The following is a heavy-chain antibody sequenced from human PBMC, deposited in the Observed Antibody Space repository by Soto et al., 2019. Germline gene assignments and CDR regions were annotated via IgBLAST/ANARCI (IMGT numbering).Heavy chain of an antibody. CDR3: ARVYFYDFWSGYYRVLAFDI. CDR2: IKQDGSEK. Sequence: GGSLRLSCAASGFTFSSYWMSWVRQAPGKGLEWVANIKQDGSEKYYVDSVKGRFTISRDNAKNSLYLQMNSLRAEDTAVYYCARVYFYDFWSGYYRVLAFDIWGQGTMVTVSS. CDR1: GFTFSSYW. J-gene: IGHJ3*02. V-gene: IGHV3-7*01. D-gene: IGHD3-3*01.